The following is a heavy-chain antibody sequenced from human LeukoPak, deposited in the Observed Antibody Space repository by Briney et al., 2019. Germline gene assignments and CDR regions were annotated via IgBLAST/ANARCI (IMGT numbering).Heavy chain of an antibody. CDR2: ISNSGGNT. CDR1: GFTFNNYA. J-gene: IGHJ4*02. Sequence: GGSLRLSCAASGFTFNNYAMTWVRQAPGKGLEWVSAISNSGGNTYYADSLKGRFTISRDNSNNTLYLQMYGLRAEDTAVYYCARGTGIARPDYWGQGTLVTVSS. CDR3: ARGTGIARPDY. V-gene: IGHV3-23*01. D-gene: IGHD6-6*01.